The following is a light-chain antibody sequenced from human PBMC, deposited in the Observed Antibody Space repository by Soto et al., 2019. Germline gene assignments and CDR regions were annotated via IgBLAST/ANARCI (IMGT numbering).Light chain of an antibody. CDR1: QSVSNNY. Sequence: EVVLTQSPGTLSLSPRERATLSCRASQSVSNNYLAWYQHKPGQAPRLLIYGASNRAPGIPDRFSGSGSGPDFTITISRLEPEDFAVYYCQQYAASPRTFGQGTLV. V-gene: IGKV3-20*01. J-gene: IGKJ1*01. CDR2: GAS. CDR3: QQYAASPRT.